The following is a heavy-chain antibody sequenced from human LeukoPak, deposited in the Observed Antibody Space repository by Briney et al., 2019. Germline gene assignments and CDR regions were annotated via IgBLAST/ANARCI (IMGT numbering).Heavy chain of an antibody. V-gene: IGHV4-34*01. J-gene: IGHJ3*02. Sequence: SENLSLTCAVYGGSFSGYYWSWIRQPPGKGLEWIGEINHSGSTNYNPSLKSRVTISVDTSKNQFSLKLSSVTAADTAVYYCARGVTMADAFDIWGQGTMVTVSS. CDR1: GGSFSGYY. D-gene: IGHD3-10*01. CDR3: ARGVTMADAFDI. CDR2: INHSGST.